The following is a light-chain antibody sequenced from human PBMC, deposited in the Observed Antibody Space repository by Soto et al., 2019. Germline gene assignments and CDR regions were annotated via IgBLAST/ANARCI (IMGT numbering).Light chain of an antibody. CDR2: AAS. J-gene: IGKJ3*01. V-gene: IGKV1-12*01. Sequence: DIQMTQSPSSVSASVGDRVTITCRASQDISSWLAWYQQKPGQAPKLLIYAASSLQSGVPSRFSGSGSGTDFTRTISSLQTEDFAIYYCQQANSFRYFGPGTKVDIK. CDR3: QQANSFRY. CDR1: QDISSW.